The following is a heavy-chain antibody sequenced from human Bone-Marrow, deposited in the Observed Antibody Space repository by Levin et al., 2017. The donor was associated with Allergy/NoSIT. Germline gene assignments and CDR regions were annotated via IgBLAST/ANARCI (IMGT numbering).Heavy chain of an antibody. V-gene: IGHV4-34*01. CDR1: GGSFRGSY. CDR3: ARGGRIPSEDDY. Sequence: SQTLSLTCAVYGGSFRGSYWSWIRQPPGKGLEWIGEINHSGSTNYNPSLKSRVTISVDTSKNQFSLKLSSVTAADTAVYYCARGGRIPSEDDYWGQGTLVTVSS. D-gene: IGHD2/OR15-2a*01. CDR2: INHSGST. J-gene: IGHJ4*02.